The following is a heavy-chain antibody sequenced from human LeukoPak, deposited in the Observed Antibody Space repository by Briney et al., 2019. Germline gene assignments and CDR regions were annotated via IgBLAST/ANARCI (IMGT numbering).Heavy chain of an antibody. CDR2: ISHDGSSK. Sequence: GGSLRLSCAASGFSFSSYWMSWVRQAPGRGLEWVAVISHDGSSKYYADSVKGRFTISRDNSKNTLYLQMNSLRAEDTAVYYCAKDLPQTGAFDIWGQGTMVAVSS. D-gene: IGHD3-9*01. CDR3: AKDLPQTGAFDI. CDR1: GFSFSSYW. V-gene: IGHV3-30*18. J-gene: IGHJ3*02.